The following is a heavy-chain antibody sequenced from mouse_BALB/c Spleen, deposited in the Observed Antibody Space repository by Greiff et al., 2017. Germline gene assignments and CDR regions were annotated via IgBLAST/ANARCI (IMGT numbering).Heavy chain of an antibody. Sequence: EVMLVESGGGLVQPGGSLKLSCAASGFTFSSFGMHWVRQAPEKGLEWVAYISSGSSTIYYADTVKGRFTISRDNPKNTLFLQMTSLRSEDTAMYYCARDYFDYWGQGTTLTVSS. J-gene: IGHJ2*01. CDR2: ISSGSSTI. CDR3: ARDYFDY. V-gene: IGHV5-17*02. CDR1: GFTFSSFG.